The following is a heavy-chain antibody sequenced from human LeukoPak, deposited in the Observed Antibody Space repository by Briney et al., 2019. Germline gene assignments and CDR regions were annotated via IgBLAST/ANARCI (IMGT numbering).Heavy chain of an antibody. J-gene: IGHJ4*02. V-gene: IGHV4-4*09. D-gene: IGHD3-10*01. Sequence: PSEALSLTCTVSGGSISSYYWSWIRQPPGKGLEWIGYSYTSGSTNYNPSLTSRVTISVDTPKNQSALKLSSVTAADTAVYYCARGSSRSAGYFDYWGQGTLVTVSS. CDR1: GGSISSYY. CDR2: SYTSGST. CDR3: ARGSSRSAGYFDY.